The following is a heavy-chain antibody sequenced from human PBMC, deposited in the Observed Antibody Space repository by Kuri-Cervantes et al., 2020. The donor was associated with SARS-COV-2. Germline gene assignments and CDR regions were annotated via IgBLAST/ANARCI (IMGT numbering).Heavy chain of an antibody. CDR2: IYYDGRT. J-gene: IGHJ4*02. CDR1: GGSISSGGYY. CDR3: ARHDY. Sequence: GSLRLSCTVSGGSISSGGYYWGWIRQPPGKGLEFIGTIYYDGRTYYNTSLKSRVTISVDTSKNQFSLKLSSVTAADTAVYYCARHDYWGLGTLVTVSS. V-gene: IGHV4-39*01.